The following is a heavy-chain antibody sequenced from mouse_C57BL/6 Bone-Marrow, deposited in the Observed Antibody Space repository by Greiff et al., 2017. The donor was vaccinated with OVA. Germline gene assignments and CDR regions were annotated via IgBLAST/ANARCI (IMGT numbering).Heavy chain of an antibody. CDR1: GYTFTSYW. V-gene: IGHV1-69*01. CDR3: ARELYYYAMDY. CDR2: IDPSDRYT. J-gene: IGHJ4*01. Sequence: QVQLQQPGAELVMPGASVKLSCKASGYTFTSYWMHRVKQRPGQGLEWVGEIDPSDRYTNYNQKFKGKSTLTVDKSSSTAYMQLSSLTSEDSAVYYCARELYYYAMDYWGQGTSVTVSA.